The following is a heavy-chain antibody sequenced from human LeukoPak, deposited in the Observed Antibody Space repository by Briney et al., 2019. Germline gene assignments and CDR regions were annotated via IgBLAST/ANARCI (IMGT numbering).Heavy chain of an antibody. CDR3: ARASESYDYVWGSYRPYYFDY. V-gene: IGHV4-59*01. J-gene: IGHJ4*02. Sequence: PSETLSLTCTVSGGSISSYYWSWIRQPPGKGLEWIGYIYYSGSTNYNPSLKSRVTISVDTSKNRFSLKLSSVTAADTAVYYCARASESYDYVWGSYRPYYFDYWGQGTLVPVSS. CDR2: IYYSGST. CDR1: GGSISSYY. D-gene: IGHD3-16*02.